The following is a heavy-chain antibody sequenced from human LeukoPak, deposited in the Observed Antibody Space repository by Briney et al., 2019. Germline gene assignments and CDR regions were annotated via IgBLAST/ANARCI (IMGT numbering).Heavy chain of an antibody. CDR1: GFTFSTYA. D-gene: IGHD2-21*02. Sequence: PGGSLRLSCAASGFTFSTYAMSWVRQAPGMGLEWVSSIRFNGGLSYYADSVKGRFTISRDNSKNTLFLQMDSLRADDTAFYYCASTASYCGFDCYPYFDYWGQGILVTVSS. CDR3: ASTASYCGFDCYPYFDY. J-gene: IGHJ4*02. CDR2: IRFNGGLS. V-gene: IGHV3-23*01.